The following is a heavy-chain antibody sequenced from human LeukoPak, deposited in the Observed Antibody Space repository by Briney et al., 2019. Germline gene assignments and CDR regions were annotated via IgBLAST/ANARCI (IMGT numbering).Heavy chain of an antibody. Sequence: PGRSLRLSCAASGFTFSSYAMHWVRQAPGKGLEWVSVIYTGGNTYYADSVKGRFTISRDNSKNTLYLQMHSLRVEDTAVYYCASPSSGQSFDIWGQGTMVTVSS. V-gene: IGHV3-53*01. CDR2: IYTGGNT. CDR1: GFTFSSYA. J-gene: IGHJ3*02. CDR3: ASPSSGQSFDI. D-gene: IGHD6-19*01.